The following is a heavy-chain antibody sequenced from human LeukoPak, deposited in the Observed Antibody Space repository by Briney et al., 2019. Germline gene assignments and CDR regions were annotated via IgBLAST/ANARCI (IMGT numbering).Heavy chain of an antibody. V-gene: IGHV4-59*01. CDR3: ASGYYYGSGSYYHY. Sequence: SETLSLTCTVSGGSISSYYWSWIRQPPGQGLEWTGYIYYSGSTNYNPSLKSRVTISVDTSKNQFSLKLSSVTAADTAVYYCASGYYYGSGSYYHYWGQGTLVTVSS. CDR2: IYYSGST. CDR1: GGSISSYY. D-gene: IGHD3-10*01. J-gene: IGHJ4*02.